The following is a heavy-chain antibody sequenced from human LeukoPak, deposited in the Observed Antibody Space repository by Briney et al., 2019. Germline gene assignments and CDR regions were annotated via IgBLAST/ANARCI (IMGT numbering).Heavy chain of an antibody. CDR2: ISSDGRST. V-gene: IGHV3-74*01. D-gene: IGHD3-10*01. CDR3: ARGGSGSHFNGNEY. CDR1: GFTFSNYW. Sequence: GGSLRLSCGAPGFTFSNYWMHWVRQAPGKGLVWVSRISSDGRSTDYADSVKGRFTISGDNARNTLYLQMNSLRAEDTAVYYCARGGSGSHFNGNEYWGQGALVTVSS. J-gene: IGHJ4*02.